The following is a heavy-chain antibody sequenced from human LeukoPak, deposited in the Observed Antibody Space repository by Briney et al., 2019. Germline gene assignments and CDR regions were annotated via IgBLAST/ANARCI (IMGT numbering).Heavy chain of an antibody. V-gene: IGHV1-46*01. CDR1: GYTFTSYY. Sequence: ASVKVSCKASGYTFTSYYMHWVRQAPGQGLEWMGIINPNVSSTFYAQKFQGRVTMTRDTSTSTFYMELSSLKSEDTAMYYCAREDYGGNVGVPGYWGQGTRVTVSS. D-gene: IGHD4-23*01. J-gene: IGHJ4*02. CDR2: INPNVSST. CDR3: AREDYGGNVGVPGY.